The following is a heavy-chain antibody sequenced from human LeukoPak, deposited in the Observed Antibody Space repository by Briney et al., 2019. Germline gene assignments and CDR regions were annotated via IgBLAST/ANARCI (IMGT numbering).Heavy chain of an antibody. CDR2: INPNSGGT. V-gene: IGHV1-2*02. Sequence: ASVKVSCKASGYTXTGYYIHWVRQAPGQGLEWMGWINPNSGGTNYAQKFQGRVTMTRDTSISTAYMELSRLRSDDTAVYYCARAAYYDILTGYFFDYWGQGTLVTVSS. D-gene: IGHD3-9*01. CDR1: GYTXTGYY. CDR3: ARAAYYDILTGYFFDY. J-gene: IGHJ4*02.